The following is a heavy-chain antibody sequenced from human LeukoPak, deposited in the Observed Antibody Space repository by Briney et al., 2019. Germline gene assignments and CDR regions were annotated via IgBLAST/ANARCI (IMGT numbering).Heavy chain of an antibody. V-gene: IGHV4-39*07. CDR2: IYYSGST. Sequence: PSETLSLTCTVSGGSISSGGYYWGWIRQPPGKGLEWIGSIYYSGSTYYNPSLKSRVTISVDTSKNQFSLKLSSVTAADTAVYYCAHGGYYGSGSSLDYWGQGTLVTVSS. CDR3: AHGGYYGSGSSLDY. CDR1: GGSISSGGYY. D-gene: IGHD3-10*01. J-gene: IGHJ4*02.